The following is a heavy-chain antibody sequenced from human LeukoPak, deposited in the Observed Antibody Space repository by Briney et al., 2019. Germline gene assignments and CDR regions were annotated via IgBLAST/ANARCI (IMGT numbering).Heavy chain of an antibody. Sequence: GGSLRLSCAASGFTFSSNWMTWVRQAPGKGLEWMASINQDQNEIHYVDSVRGRFTISRDNAKNSLYLQMNSLTAEDTALYYCARGQHRVTYSDDAFDIWGQGTMVTVSS. CDR2: INQDQNEI. V-gene: IGHV3-7*01. D-gene: IGHD4-11*01. CDR1: GFTFSSNW. CDR3: ARGQHRVTYSDDAFDI. J-gene: IGHJ3*02.